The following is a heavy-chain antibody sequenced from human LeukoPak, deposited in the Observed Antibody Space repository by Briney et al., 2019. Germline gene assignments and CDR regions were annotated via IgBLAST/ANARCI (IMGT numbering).Heavy chain of an antibody. CDR1: GFTFSSYS. J-gene: IGHJ4*02. V-gene: IGHV3-53*01. Sequence: GGSLRLSCAASGFTFSSYSMNWVRQAPGKGLEWVSVIYSGGTTYYADSVKGRFTISRDNSKNTLYLQMNSLRAEDTAVYYCARSGVAAIHYWGQGTLVTVSS. D-gene: IGHD5-24*01. CDR2: IYSGGTT. CDR3: ARSGVAAIHY.